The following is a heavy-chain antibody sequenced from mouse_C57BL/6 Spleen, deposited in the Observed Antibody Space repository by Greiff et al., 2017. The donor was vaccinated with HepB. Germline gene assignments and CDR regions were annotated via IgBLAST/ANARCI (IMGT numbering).Heavy chain of an antibody. CDR3: ARHRSTMVTYYAMDY. V-gene: IGHV5-12*01. CDR2: ISNGGGST. D-gene: IGHD2-2*01. CDR1: GFTFSDYY. J-gene: IGHJ4*01. Sequence: EVHLVESGGGLVQPGGSLKLSCAASGFTFSDYYMYWVRQTPEKRLEWVAYISNGGGSTYYPDTVKGRFTISRDNAKNTLYLQMSRLKSEDTAMYYCARHRSTMVTYYAMDYWGQGTSVTVSS.